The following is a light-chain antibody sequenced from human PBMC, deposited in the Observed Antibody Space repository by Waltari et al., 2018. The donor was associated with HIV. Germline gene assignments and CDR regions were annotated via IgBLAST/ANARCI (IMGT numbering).Light chain of an antibody. J-gene: IGLJ2*01. Sequence: SYALTQETSVSVAPGKTARITCVGDNIGMKTVHWYQQKPGQAPVRVMYDDSNRPSRSPERFSGYNAWNTATLTINRVEVGDEDDYYCQVWEPTSDHVVFGGGSRLIVL. CDR2: DDS. V-gene: IGLV3-21*03. CDR1: NIGMKT. CDR3: QVWEPTSDHVV.